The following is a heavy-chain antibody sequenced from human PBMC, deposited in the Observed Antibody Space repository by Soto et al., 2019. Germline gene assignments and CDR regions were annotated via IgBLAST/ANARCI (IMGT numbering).Heavy chain of an antibody. V-gene: IGHV4-39*01. CDR2: IYYSGST. CDR1: GGSIASSLYY. Sequence: PSETLSLTCTVSGGSIASSLYYWGWARQSPGKGLEWIESIYYSGSTHYNPSLKSRVTVSVDTSKNQFSLKLTSVTAADTAVYFCVSHRNYIVVSGSFFDYWSQGTLVTVPQ. D-gene: IGHD6-19*01. J-gene: IGHJ4*02. CDR3: VSHRNYIVVSGSFFDY.